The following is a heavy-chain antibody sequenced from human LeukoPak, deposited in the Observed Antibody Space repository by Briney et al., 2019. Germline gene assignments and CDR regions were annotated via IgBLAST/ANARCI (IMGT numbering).Heavy chain of an antibody. J-gene: IGHJ4*02. CDR3: ARDSGSGSYYKGFFDY. Sequence: PSETLSLTCAVYGGSFSGYYWSWIRQPPGKGLEWIGEINHSGSTNYNPSLKSRVTISVDTSKNQFSLKLSSVTAADTAVYYCARDSGSGSYYKGFFDYWGQGTLVTVSS. D-gene: IGHD3-10*01. CDR2: INHSGST. CDR1: GGSFSGYY. V-gene: IGHV4-34*01.